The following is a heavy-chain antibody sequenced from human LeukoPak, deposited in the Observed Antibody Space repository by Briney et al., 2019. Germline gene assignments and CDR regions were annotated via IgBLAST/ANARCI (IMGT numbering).Heavy chain of an antibody. CDR2: IYTSGSS. J-gene: IGHJ1*01. CDR1: GGSISSYY. D-gene: IGHD3-22*01. CDR3: ARASGYYDSSGYVSEYFQH. V-gene: IGHV4-4*07. Sequence: SETLSLTCTVSGGSISSYYWTWIRQPAGKGLEWIGRIYTSGSSTYNPSLKGRVTMSLDTSKNQFSLKLSSVTAADTAVYYCARASGYYDSSGYVSEYFQHWGQGTLVTVSS.